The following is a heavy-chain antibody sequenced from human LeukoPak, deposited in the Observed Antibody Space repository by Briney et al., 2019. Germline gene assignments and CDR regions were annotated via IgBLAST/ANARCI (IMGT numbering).Heavy chain of an antibody. CDR1: GFTFSSYA. CDR3: ARGGYYDSSGYFEY. D-gene: IGHD3-22*01. CDR2: ISYDGSNK. J-gene: IGHJ4*02. V-gene: IGHV3-30-3*01. Sequence: PGRSLRLSCAASGFTFSSYAMHWVRQAPGKGLEWVAVISYDGSNKYYADSVKGRFTISRDNSKNTLYLQMNSLRAEDTAVYYCARGGYYDSSGYFEYWGQGTLVTVSS.